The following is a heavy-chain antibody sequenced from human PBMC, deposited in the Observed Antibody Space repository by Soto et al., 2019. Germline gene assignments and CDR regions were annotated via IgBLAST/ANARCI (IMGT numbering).Heavy chain of an antibody. D-gene: IGHD3-16*01. V-gene: IGHV3-7*04. CDR3: ARGGGNFDQ. CDR1: GFTLSGYW. CDR2: VKQDGSNK. J-gene: IGHJ4*02. Sequence: EVQLVESGGGLVQPGGSLRLTCAASGFTLSGYWMSWVRQAPGKGLEWVANVKQDGSNKYYVDSVKGRFTISRDNAKNLRYLQMNSLRVEDTAVYYCARGGGNFDQWGQGTLVTVSS.